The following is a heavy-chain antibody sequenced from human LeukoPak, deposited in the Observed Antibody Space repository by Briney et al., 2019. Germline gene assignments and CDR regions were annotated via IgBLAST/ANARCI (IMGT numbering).Heavy chain of an antibody. D-gene: IGHD4-17*01. J-gene: IGHJ5*02. CDR2: ISWNSGSI. Sequence: GGSLRLSCAASGFTFDDYAMHWVRHAPGKGLEWVSGISWNSGSIGYADSVKGRFTISRDNDKNSLYLQMNSLRAEDTALYYCAKDRGYDYGELWFDPWGQGTLVTVSS. CDR3: AKDRGYDYGELWFDP. V-gene: IGHV3-9*01. CDR1: GFTFDDYA.